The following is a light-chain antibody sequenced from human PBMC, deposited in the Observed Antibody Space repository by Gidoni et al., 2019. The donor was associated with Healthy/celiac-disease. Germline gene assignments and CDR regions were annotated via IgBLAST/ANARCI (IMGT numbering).Light chain of an antibody. CDR2: CAS. V-gene: IGKV3-20*01. CDR3: QQYGSSPPWT. J-gene: IGKJ1*01. Sequence: ELVLKKSPGTLSLSPGERATLSCRASQSVSSSYLTWYQQQPRQAPRLLLYCASCRATGIPDRLSGSGSGTAFSLTISRLEPEDFAVSYCQQYGSSPPWTFGQGTKVEIK. CDR1: QSVSSSY.